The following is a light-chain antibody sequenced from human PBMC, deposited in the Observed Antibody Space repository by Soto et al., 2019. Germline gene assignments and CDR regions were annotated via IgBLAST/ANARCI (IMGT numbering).Light chain of an antibody. CDR2: EVS. CDR3: YSYTSSSTWV. CDR1: ISDVGGYNY. J-gene: IGLJ3*02. V-gene: IGLV2-14*01. Sequence: QSVLTQPASVSGFPGQSIAISCTGTISDVGGYNYVSWYQQHPGKAPKLIIYEVSNRPSGVSNRFSGSKSDNTASLTISGLQAEDEADYYCYSYTSSSTWVFGGGTKVTVL.